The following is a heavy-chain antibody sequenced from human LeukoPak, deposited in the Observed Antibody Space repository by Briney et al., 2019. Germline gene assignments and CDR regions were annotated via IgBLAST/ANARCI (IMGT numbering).Heavy chain of an antibody. Sequence: GGSLRLSCAASGFTFSSYAMSWVRQAPGKGLEWVSAISGSGGSTYYADSVKGRFTISRDNSKNTLYLQMNSLRAEDTAVYYCATPSGPQQYRMGFSDYWGQGTLVTVSS. CDR2: ISGSGGST. V-gene: IGHV3-23*01. D-gene: IGHD6-13*01. J-gene: IGHJ4*02. CDR1: GFTFSSYA. CDR3: ATPSGPQQYRMGFSDY.